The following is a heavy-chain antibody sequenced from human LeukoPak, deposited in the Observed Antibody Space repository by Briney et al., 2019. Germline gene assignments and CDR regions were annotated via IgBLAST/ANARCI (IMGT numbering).Heavy chain of an antibody. J-gene: IGHJ4*02. Sequence: SETLSLTCAVYGGSFSGYYWSWIRQPPGKGLEWIGEINHSGSTNYNPSLKSRVTISVDTSKNQFSLKLSSVTAADTAVYFCATLVSTRYYFDYWGQGTLVTVSS. CDR3: ATLVSTRYYFDY. V-gene: IGHV4-34*01. CDR2: INHSGST. D-gene: IGHD5/OR15-5a*01. CDR1: GGSFSGYY.